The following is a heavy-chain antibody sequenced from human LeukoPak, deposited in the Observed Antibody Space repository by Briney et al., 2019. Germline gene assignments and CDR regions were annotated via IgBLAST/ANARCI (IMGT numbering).Heavy chain of an antibody. Sequence: PSETLSLTCTVSGGSISSYYWSWIRQPPGKGLEWIGYIYYSGSTNYNPSLKSRVTISVDTSKNQFSLKLSSVTAADTAVYYCAGANYDYVWGSPYYFDYWGQGTLVTVSS. V-gene: IGHV4-59*01. J-gene: IGHJ4*02. CDR1: GGSISSYY. CDR2: IYYSGST. D-gene: IGHD3-16*01. CDR3: AGANYDYVWGSPYYFDY.